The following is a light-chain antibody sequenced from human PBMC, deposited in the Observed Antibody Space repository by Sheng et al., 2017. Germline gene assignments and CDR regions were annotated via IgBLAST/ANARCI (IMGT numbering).Light chain of an antibody. V-gene: IGKV3-20*01. Sequence: EIVLTQSPGTLSLSPGERATLSCKASQSVSNNFLAWYQQKPGQAPRLLIYGASSRATGIPDRFSGSGSGTDFTLTISRLEPEDFAVFYCQQYGASPRNSFGQGTKAGD. CDR3: QQYGASPRNS. CDR1: QSVSNNF. J-gene: IGKJ2*03. CDR2: GAS.